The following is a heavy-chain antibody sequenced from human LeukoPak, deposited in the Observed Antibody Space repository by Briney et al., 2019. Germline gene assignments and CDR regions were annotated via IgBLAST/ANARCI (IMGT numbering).Heavy chain of an antibody. CDR1: EFTFSSYG. CDR2: IKQDGSEK. Sequence: GGSLRLSCAASEFTFSSYGMSWVRQAPGKGLEWVANIKQDGSEKYYVDSVKGRFTISRDNAKNSLYLQMNSLRAEDTAVYYCARAGFRYYYYYYMDVWGKGTTVTVSS. J-gene: IGHJ6*03. CDR3: ARAGFRYYYYYYMDV. V-gene: IGHV3-7*01.